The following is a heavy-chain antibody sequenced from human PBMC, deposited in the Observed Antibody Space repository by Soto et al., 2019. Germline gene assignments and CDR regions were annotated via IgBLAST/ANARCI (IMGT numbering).Heavy chain of an antibody. J-gene: IGHJ4*02. CDR3: ARDPFYYDRRGGWCLDY. D-gene: IGHD3-22*01. CDR2: LSAYNRNK. V-gene: IGHV1-18*04. CDR1: GYTFTSYG. Sequence: QVHLVQSGAEVKKPGASVKVSCKASGYTFTSYGLSWVRQAPGHGREWMGWLSAYNRNKNYAQYLQGRVTMTTYTYTGTAYMELRSLRSDDTAVYYCARDPFYYDRRGGWCLDYWGQGTLVTVSS.